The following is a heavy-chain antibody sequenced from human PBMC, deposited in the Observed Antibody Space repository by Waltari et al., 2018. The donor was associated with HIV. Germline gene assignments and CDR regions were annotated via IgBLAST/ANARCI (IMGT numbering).Heavy chain of an antibody. CDR2: ISSSGGHM. V-gene: IGHV3-21*01. CDR3: ASRSSGRVAYGLDV. D-gene: IGHD6-19*01. CDR1: GFTFSSYG. J-gene: IGHJ6*02. Sequence: EVQLVESGGGLVKPGGSLRLSCAGSGFTFSSYGMNWVRQAPGKGLEWVAYISSSGGHMKYADSVKGRFTISRDNAKNSLYLQINSLRAEDTAVYYCASRSSGRVAYGLDVWGQGTTVIVSS.